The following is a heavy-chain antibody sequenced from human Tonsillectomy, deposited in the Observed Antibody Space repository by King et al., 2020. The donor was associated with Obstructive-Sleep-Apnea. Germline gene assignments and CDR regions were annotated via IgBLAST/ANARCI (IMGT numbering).Heavy chain of an antibody. J-gene: IGHJ5*02. CDR3: AGARSYYYT. CDR1: GDSCSNKTAG. Sequence: VQLQQSGPGLVKPSQTLSLTCAISGDSCSNKTAGWNWIRQSPSRGLEWMGRTYYRSQWFNEYAESVKSRITINPDTSKNQFSLQLNSVTPGDTAVYYCAGARSYYYTWGQGTLVTVSS. CDR2: TYYRSQWFN. D-gene: IGHD3-22*01. V-gene: IGHV6-1*01.